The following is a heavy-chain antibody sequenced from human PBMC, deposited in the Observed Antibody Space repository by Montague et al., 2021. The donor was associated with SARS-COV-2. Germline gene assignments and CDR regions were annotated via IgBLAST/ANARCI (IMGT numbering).Heavy chain of an antibody. J-gene: IGHJ5*02. CDR2: IRADGTTT. Sequence: SLRLSCAASGFTFSAYWMHRVRQAPGRGLEWVARIRADGTTTNYADPVKGRFTISRDNAQDTVYLHMTTLTAEDTAVYYCVRAFSNSFKWFDPWGQGTLVTVSS. D-gene: IGHD6-13*01. CDR3: VRAFSNSFKWFDP. V-gene: IGHV3-74*01. CDR1: GFTFSAYW.